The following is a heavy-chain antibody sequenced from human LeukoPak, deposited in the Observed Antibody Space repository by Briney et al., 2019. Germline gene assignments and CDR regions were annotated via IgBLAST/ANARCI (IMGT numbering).Heavy chain of an antibody. CDR1: GFTFSSYE. D-gene: IGHD3-9*01. J-gene: IGHJ3*02. Sequence: GGSLRLSCAASGFTFSSYEMNWVRQAPGKGLEWVSYISSSGSTIYYADSVKGRFTISRDNAKNSLYLQMNSLRAEDTALYHCARIGVLRYFDWSSDAFDIWGQGTMVTVSS. V-gene: IGHV3-48*03. CDR3: ARIGVLRYFDWSSDAFDI. CDR2: ISSSGSTI.